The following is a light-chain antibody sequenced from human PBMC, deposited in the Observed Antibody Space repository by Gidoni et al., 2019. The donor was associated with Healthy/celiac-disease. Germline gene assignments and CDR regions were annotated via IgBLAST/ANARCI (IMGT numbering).Light chain of an antibody. CDR3: QQYNNWPGT. CDR2: GAS. CDR1: QSVSSN. J-gene: IGKJ1*01. Sequence: ILITPSPATLSVSPGERATLSCRASQSVSSNLAWYQQKPGQAPRLLIYGASTRATGIPARFSGSGSGTEFTLTISSLQSEDFAVYYCQQYNNWPGTFGQGTKVEIK. V-gene: IGKV3-15*01.